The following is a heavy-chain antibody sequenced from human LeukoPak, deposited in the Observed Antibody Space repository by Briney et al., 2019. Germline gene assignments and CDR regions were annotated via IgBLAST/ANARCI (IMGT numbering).Heavy chain of an antibody. J-gene: IGHJ6*01. CDR1: GGSFRDLY. CDR3: VQSSDQFFYWMDV. V-gene: IGHV4-34*01. Sequence: NPSETLSLTCAVYGGSFRDLYWTWIRQPPGKGLEWIAEINQSGSTNYNPSLKSRVTISVDTSKNQSSLKVNAVTAADTAVYYCVQSSDQFFYWMDVGRQGTTVTVSS. D-gene: IGHD3-9*01. CDR2: INQSGST.